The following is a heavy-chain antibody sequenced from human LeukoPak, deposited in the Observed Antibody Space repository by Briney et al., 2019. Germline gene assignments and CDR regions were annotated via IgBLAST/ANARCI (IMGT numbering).Heavy chain of an antibody. Sequence: ASVKVSCKASGYTFTSYDMHWVRQAPGQGLEWMGIINPSGGGANYAQKFQGRVTMTRDTYTSTVYMALSSLTAEDTAVYYCARAGYWAATGYATTWGQGTLVTVSS. CDR3: ARAGYWAATGYATT. J-gene: IGHJ5*02. CDR2: INPSGGGA. D-gene: IGHD6-13*01. V-gene: IGHV1-46*03. CDR1: GYTFTSYD.